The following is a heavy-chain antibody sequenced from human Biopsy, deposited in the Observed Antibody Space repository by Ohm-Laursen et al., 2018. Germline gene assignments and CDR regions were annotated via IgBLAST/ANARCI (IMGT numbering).Heavy chain of an antibody. J-gene: IGHJ4*02. CDR3: ARHLRYNDY. Sequence: SLRLSCAATGFTLSDGMTWVRQAPGKGLEWFSSITTDSGRIFYADSVRGRFTISRDNSKNTLYLQMNSLRAEDTAEYYCARHLRYNDYWGQGTLVTVSS. CDR1: GFTLSDG. V-gene: IGHV3-23*01. CDR2: ITTDSGRI. D-gene: IGHD3-9*01.